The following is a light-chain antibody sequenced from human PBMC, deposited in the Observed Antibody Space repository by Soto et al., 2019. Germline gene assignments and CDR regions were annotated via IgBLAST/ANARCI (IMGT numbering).Light chain of an antibody. Sequence: QSVLTQPPSVSGAPGQRVTISCTGSSSNIGAGYDVHWYQQLPGTAPKLLIYGNSNRPSGVPDRFSGSKSGTSASLAITGLLAEDEADYYCQSYDSSLSGRGVFGGGTKLTVL. J-gene: IGLJ2*01. CDR3: QSYDSSLSGRGV. V-gene: IGLV1-40*01. CDR2: GNS. CDR1: SSNIGAGYD.